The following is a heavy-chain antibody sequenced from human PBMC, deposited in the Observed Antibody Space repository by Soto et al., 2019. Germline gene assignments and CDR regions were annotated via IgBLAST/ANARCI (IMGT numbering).Heavy chain of an antibody. D-gene: IGHD2-2*01. V-gene: IGHV1-69*01. CDR1: GGTFSSYA. Sequence: QVQLVQSGAEVKKPGSSVKVSCKASGGTFSSYAISWVRQAPGQGLEWMGGIIPISGTANYAQKIQGRVKMPADESTSTAYMERSSQRSEDTAVYYCARSQGSSTSLEIYYYYYYGMDVWGQGTTVTVSS. CDR3: ARSQGSSTSLEIYYYYYYGMDV. CDR2: IIPISGTA. J-gene: IGHJ6*02.